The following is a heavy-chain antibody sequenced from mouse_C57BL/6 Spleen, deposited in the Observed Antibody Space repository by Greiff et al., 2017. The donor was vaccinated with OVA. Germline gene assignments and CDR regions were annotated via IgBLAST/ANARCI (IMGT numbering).Heavy chain of an antibody. CDR3: ARKVPYYYAMDY. CDR1: GYTFTSYW. Sequence: QVQLQQPGAELVMPGASVKLSCKASGYTFTSYWMHWVKQRPGQGLEWIGEIDPSDSYPNYNQKFKGKSTLTVDKSSSTAYMQLSSLTSEDSAVYYCARKVPYYYAMDYWGQGTSVTVSS. J-gene: IGHJ4*01. CDR2: IDPSDSYP. V-gene: IGHV1-69*01.